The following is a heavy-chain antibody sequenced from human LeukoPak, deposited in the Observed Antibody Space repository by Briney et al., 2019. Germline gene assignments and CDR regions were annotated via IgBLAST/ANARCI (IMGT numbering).Heavy chain of an antibody. J-gene: IGHJ3*02. V-gene: IGHV4-30-4*01. CDR3: AREEVGAFDI. CDR2: IYYSGST. D-gene: IGHD2-2*01. Sequence: SETLSLTCTVSGGSISSGDYYWSWIRQPPGKGLEWIGYIYYSGSTYYNPSLKSRVTISVDTSKDQFSLKLSSVTAADTAVYYCAREEVGAFDIWGQGTMVTVSS. CDR1: GGSISSGDYY.